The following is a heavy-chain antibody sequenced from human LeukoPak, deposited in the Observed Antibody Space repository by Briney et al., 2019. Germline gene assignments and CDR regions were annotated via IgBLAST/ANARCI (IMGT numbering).Heavy chain of an antibody. V-gene: IGHV3-23*01. CDR1: GFTFSSYG. CDR3: AKGQTQIAAAGPRYYYYYYMDV. Sequence: GGSLRLSCAASGFTFSSYGMSWVRQAPGKGLGWVSLIHKSDGSTYYADSVKGRFTISRDNAKNSLYLQMNSLRAEDTAVYYCAKGQTQIAAAGPRYYYYYYMDVWGKGTTVTVSS. D-gene: IGHD6-13*01. J-gene: IGHJ6*03. CDR2: IHKSDGST.